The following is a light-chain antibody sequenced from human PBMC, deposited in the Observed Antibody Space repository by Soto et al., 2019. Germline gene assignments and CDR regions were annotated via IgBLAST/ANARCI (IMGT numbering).Light chain of an antibody. Sequence: EIVLTQSPGTLSLSPGERATLSCRASQSVSSSYLAWYQHKPGQAPRLLIYDASTRATGIPDRFSGSGSGTDFTLTISRLEPEDFAVYFCQQFGSPFTFGPGTKVDLK. CDR3: QQFGSPFT. V-gene: IGKV3-20*01. CDR1: QSVSSSY. J-gene: IGKJ3*01. CDR2: DAS.